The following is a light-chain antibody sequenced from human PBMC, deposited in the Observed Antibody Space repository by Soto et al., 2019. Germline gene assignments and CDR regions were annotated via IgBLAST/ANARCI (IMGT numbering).Light chain of an antibody. V-gene: IGLV1-44*01. CDR2: GNN. Sequence: QSVLTQPPSASGTPGQRVTISCSGSSSNIGRNTVNLYQQFPGTAPKLLIYGNNQRPSGVPDRFYGSKSGTSASLAITGLQSEDEADYYCEAWDDSLSGPVFGGGTKVTVL. CDR3: EAWDDSLSGPV. CDR1: SSNIGRNT. J-gene: IGLJ3*02.